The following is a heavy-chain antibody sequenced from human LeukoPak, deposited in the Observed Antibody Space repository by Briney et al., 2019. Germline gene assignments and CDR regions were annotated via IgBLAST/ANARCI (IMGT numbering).Heavy chain of an antibody. Sequence: PGGSLRLSCAASGFTFTNYSMNWVRQAPGKGLEWVSVISGSGGSTYYADSVKGRFTISRDNSKNTLYLQMNSLRAEDTAVYYCAKAFIFCSGVNCNLDYWGQGTLVTVSS. CDR3: AKAFIFCSGVNCNLDY. J-gene: IGHJ4*02. D-gene: IGHD2-15*01. CDR1: GFTFTNYS. CDR2: ISGSGGST. V-gene: IGHV3-23*01.